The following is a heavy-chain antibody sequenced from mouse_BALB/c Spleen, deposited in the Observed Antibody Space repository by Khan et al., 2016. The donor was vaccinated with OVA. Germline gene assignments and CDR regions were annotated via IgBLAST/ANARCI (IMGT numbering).Heavy chain of an antibody. Sequence: QVRLQQSGAELARPGASVKMSCKASGYTFTSYTIHWIKERPGLGLEWIGYINPSNGYTNYNQKFKDKATLTTDKSSTTAYLQLSSLTSDDSAVYNCVRDGAYHRNDGWFAYWGQGTLVTVSA. CDR2: INPSNGYT. D-gene: IGHD2-14*01. CDR1: GYTFTSYT. J-gene: IGHJ3*01. V-gene: IGHV1-4*01. CDR3: VRDGAYHRNDGWFAY.